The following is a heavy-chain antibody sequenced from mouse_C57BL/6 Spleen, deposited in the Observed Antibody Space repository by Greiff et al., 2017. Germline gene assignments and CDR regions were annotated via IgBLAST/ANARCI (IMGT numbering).Heavy chain of an antibody. V-gene: IGHV2-3*01. Sequence: VKLMESGPGLVAPSPSLSITCTVSGFSLTSSGVSWVRQPPGKGLAWLGVIWGDGSTNYHSALISRLSISKDNSKSQVFLTLNSLQTDDTATYYGAKLKDGYYVGFAYWGQGTLVTVSA. J-gene: IGHJ3*01. CDR3: AKLKDGYYVGFAY. CDR1: GFSLTSSG. CDR2: IWGDGST. D-gene: IGHD2-3*01.